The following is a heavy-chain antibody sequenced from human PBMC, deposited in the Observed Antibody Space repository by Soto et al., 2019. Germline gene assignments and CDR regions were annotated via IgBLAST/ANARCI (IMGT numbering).Heavy chain of an antibody. D-gene: IGHD5-18*01. J-gene: IGHJ4*02. V-gene: IGHV3-30-3*01. CDR2: ISYDGSNK. Sequence: SLRLSCAASGFTFSSYAMHWVRQAPGKGLEWVAVISYDGSNKYYADSVKGRFTISRDNSKNTLYLQMNSLRAEDTAVYYCARDYGYSYGHKVDYWGQGTLVTVYS. CDR1: GFTFSSYA. CDR3: ARDYGYSYGHKVDY.